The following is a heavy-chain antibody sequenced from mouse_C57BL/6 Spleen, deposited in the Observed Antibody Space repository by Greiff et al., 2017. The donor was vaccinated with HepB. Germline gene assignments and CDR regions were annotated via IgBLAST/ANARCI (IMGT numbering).Heavy chain of an antibody. CDR3: ARMARTIN. V-gene: IGHV5-6-3*01. CDR1: GFTFSSYG. J-gene: IGHJ2*01. Sequence: EVQGVESGGGLVQPGGSLKLSCAASGFTFSSYGMSWVRQTPDKRLELVATINSNGGSTYYPESVKGRFTISRDNAKNTQDLKMSRLKSEDTSMLYCARMARTINCGQGTTLTVSS. CDR2: INSNGGST.